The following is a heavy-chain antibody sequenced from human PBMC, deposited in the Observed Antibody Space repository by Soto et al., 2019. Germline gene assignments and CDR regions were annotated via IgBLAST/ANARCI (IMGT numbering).Heavy chain of an antibody. CDR2: VIPMFPKA. Sequence: QVRLVQSAAEVKKAGSSVKVSCKVSGGTFISDAVTWVRQAPGQGLEWMGGVIPMFPKANYAQKFQGRATISADKATSTVYMELHSLKSEDTAVYYCARCHSDSSGPGYLDSWGQGTLVTV. CDR1: GGTFISDA. V-gene: IGHV1-69*06. J-gene: IGHJ4*02. CDR3: ARCHSDSSGPGYLDS. D-gene: IGHD3-22*01.